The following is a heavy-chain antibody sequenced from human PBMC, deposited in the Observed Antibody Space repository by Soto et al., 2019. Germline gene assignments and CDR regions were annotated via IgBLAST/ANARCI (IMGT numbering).Heavy chain of an antibody. V-gene: IGHV3-11*01. CDR1: GFTFTDHY. J-gene: IGHJ4*02. CDR3: ARTARLVDY. CDR2: MSPSGSGI. Sequence: QVRLVEAGGGLVKPGGSLRLSCVASGFTFTDHYMSWVRQAPGKGLEWLAYMSPSGSGISYADSGKGRLTISRDNARNTVYLQMNTLRAEDTAVYYCARTARLVDYWGQGTLVTVSS.